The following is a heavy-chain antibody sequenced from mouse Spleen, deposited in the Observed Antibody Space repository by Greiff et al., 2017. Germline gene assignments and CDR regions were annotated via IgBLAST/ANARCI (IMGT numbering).Heavy chain of an antibody. Sequence: QVQLQQPGAELVKPGASVKLSCKASGYTFTSYWMHWVKQRPGQGLEWIGMIHPNSGSTNYNEKFKSKATLTVDKSSSTAYMQLSSLTSEDSAVYYCAREEGYGSSYYFDYWGQGTTLTVSS. J-gene: IGHJ2*01. D-gene: IGHD1-1*01. V-gene: IGHV1-64*01. CDR3: AREEGYGSSYYFDY. CDR2: IHPNSGST. CDR1: GYTFTSYW.